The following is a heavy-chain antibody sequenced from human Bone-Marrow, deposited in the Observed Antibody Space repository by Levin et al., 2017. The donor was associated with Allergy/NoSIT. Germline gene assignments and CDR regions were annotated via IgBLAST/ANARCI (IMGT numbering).Heavy chain of an antibody. CDR2: ISSSSGYI. CDR3: ARDSVAGTTE. D-gene: IGHD1-1*01. V-gene: IGHV3-21*01. CDR1: GFTFSSYT. J-gene: IGHJ4*02. Sequence: GESLKISCVGSGFTFSSYTMNWVRQAPGKGLEWVSAISSSSGYIYHADSVKGRFTISRDNAKNSLYLQMNNLTVEDTALYYCARDSVAGTTEWGQGTLVNVSS.